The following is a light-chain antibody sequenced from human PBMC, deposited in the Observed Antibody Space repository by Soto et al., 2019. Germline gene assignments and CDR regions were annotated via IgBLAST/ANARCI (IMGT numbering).Light chain of an antibody. CDR2: DAS. J-gene: IGKJ4*01. V-gene: IGKV3-11*01. CDR1: QSVSSY. CDR3: QQRSNWLT. Sequence: EIVLTQSPVTLSLSPGERATLSCRASQSVSSYLAWYQQKPGQAPRLLIYDASNRATGIPARFSGSGSGTDFTLTISSREPEDFAVYYCQQRSNWLTFGGGTKVEIK.